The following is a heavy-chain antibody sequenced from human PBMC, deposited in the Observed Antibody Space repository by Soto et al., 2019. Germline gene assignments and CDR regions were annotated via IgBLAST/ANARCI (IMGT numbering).Heavy chain of an antibody. CDR2: IYHSGRT. J-gene: IGHJ4*02. D-gene: IGHD2-21*02. V-gene: IGHV4-30-2*01. CDR1: GGSISRGGYS. CDR3: ASVLVTTPHY. Sequence: QLQLQESGSGLVKPSQTLSLTCAASGGSISRGGYSWSCIRQPPGKGLECIGYIYHSGRTYYNQSLKSRVTISVDRSKTQFSLKLSSVPAADTAVYYCASVLVTTPHYWGQGTLVTVS.